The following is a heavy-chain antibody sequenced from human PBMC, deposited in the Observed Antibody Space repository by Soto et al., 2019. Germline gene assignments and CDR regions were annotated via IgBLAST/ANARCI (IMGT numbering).Heavy chain of an antibody. Sequence: GGSLRLSCAASGFTFSSYGMHWVRQAPGRGLEWVAVISYDGSNKYYADSVKGRFTISRDNSKNTLYLQMNSLRAEDTAVYYCATYYYDSSGYQTNWYFDLWGRGTLVTVSS. CDR3: ATYYYDSSGYQTNWYFDL. D-gene: IGHD3-22*01. J-gene: IGHJ2*01. CDR2: ISYDGSNK. V-gene: IGHV3-30*03. CDR1: GFTFSSYG.